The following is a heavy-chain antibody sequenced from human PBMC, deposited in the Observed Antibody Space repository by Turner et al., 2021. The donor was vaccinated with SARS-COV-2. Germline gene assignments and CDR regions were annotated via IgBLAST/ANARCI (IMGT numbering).Heavy chain of an antibody. CDR3: AKAHGYSYGGVDYYYYYGMDV. CDR2: ISGSGGST. J-gene: IGHJ6*02. D-gene: IGHD5-18*01. Sequence: EVQLLESGGGLVQPGGSLRLSCAASGFTFSSYAMSWVRQDPGKGLGWVSAISGSGGSTYYADSVKGRFTISRDNSKNTLYLQMNSLRAEDTAVYYCAKAHGYSYGGVDYYYYYGMDVWGQGTTVTVSS. CDR1: GFTFSSYA. V-gene: IGHV3-23*01.